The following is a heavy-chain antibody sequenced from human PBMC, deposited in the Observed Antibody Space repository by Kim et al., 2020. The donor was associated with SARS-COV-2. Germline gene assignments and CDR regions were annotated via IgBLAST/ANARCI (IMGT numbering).Heavy chain of an antibody. V-gene: IGHV4-39*01. CDR1: GGSISSTSYY. J-gene: IGHJ4*02. CDR3: ARRTPRNCSDGNCYSLFDY. D-gene: IGHD2-15*01. CDR2: IYYSGST. Sequence: SETLSLTCTVSGGSISSTSYYWGWIRQPPGKGLEWIGSIYYSGSTYYNPSLSSRVTISVDTSKNQFSLKLNSVTAADTAVYYCARRTPRNCSDGNCYSLFDYWGQGTLVTVS.